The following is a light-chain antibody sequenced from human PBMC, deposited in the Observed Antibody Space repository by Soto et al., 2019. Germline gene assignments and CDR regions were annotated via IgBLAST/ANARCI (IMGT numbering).Light chain of an antibody. J-gene: IGKJ4*01. V-gene: IGKV1-5*03. CDR2: KAS. CDR3: QQLFDSPIT. Sequence: DIQMTQSPSTLSASVGDRVTITCRASQSISSWLAWYQQKPGKAPKLLIYKASSLESGVPSRFSGSGSGTEFSLTITSLQPEDFATYYCQQLFDSPITFGGGTKVDIK. CDR1: QSISSW.